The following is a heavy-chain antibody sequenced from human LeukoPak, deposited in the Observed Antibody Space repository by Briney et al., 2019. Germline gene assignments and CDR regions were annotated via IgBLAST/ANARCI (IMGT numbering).Heavy chain of an antibody. CDR3: ARHKDGYSSSWDDY. CDR2: IYYSGST. J-gene: IGHJ4*02. CDR1: GGSISSYY. D-gene: IGHD6-13*01. Sequence: SETLSLTCTVSGGSISSYYWSWIRQPPGKGLEWIGYIYYSGSTYYNPSLKSRVTISVDTSKNQSSLKLSSVTAADTAVYYCARHKDGYSSSWDDYWGQGTLVTVSS. V-gene: IGHV4-59*08.